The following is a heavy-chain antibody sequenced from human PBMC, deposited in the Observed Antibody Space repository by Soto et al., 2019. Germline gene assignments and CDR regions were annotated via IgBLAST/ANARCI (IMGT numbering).Heavy chain of an antibody. J-gene: IGHJ4*02. CDR2: ISAYNGNT. Sequence: ASLKVSCKASGYTFTSYGISWVRQAPGQGLEWMGWISAYNGNTNYAQKLQGRVTITTDTSTSTAYMELRSLRSDDTAVYYCARARTSNTVGILWGQGTLVTVSS. V-gene: IGHV1-18*01. CDR3: ARARTSNTVGIL. D-gene: IGHD4-17*01. CDR1: GYTFTSYG.